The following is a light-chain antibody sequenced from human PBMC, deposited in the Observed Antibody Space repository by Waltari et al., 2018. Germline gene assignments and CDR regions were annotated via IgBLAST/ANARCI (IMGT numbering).Light chain of an antibody. V-gene: IGKV1-39*01. CDR3: QQSYSTLFT. Sequence: DIQMTQSPSSLSASVGDRVTITCRASQSISSYLNWYQQKPGKAPKILIYAASSLQSGVPSRFRGSGSGTDFTLTISSLQPEDFATYYCQQSYSTLFTFGGGTKVEIK. CDR1: QSISSY. CDR2: AAS. J-gene: IGKJ4*01.